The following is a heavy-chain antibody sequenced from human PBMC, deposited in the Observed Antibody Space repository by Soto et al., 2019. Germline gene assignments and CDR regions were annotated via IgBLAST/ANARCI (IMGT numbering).Heavy chain of an antibody. Sequence: EVQLVETGGGLIQPGGSLTLSCAASGFTVSSNYMSWVRQAPGKGLEWVSVIYSGGGTDYADSVKGRFTISRDNSNITLHLQRNSVRAGDTVMYYCTGGRGMATSGYWGPGTRVTASS. CDR2: IYSGGGT. CDR1: GFTVSSNY. CDR3: TGGRGMATSGY. J-gene: IGHJ4*02. D-gene: IGHD5-12*01. V-gene: IGHV3-53*02.